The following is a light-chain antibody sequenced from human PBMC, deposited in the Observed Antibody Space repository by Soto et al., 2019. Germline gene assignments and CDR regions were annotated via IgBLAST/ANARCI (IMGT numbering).Light chain of an antibody. CDR1: QSLLHSNGYNY. Sequence: DIVMTQSPLSLPVTPGEPASISCRSSQSLLHSNGYNYLDWYLQKPGQSPQLLIYLGSNRASGVPDRFSGSGSGTDFTLKISRVEAEDVGVYYCMQALQTPGGVTFGGGTKVEIK. J-gene: IGKJ4*01. CDR2: LGS. CDR3: MQALQTPGGVT. V-gene: IGKV2-28*01.